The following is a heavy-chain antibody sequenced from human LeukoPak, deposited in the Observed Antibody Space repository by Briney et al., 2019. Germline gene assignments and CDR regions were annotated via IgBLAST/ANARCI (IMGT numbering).Heavy chain of an antibody. CDR1: GYTFTGYY. CDR3: ASARGPTYYYYYYMDV. CDR2: IIPIFGTA. Sequence: SVKVSCKASGYTFTGYYIHWVRQAPGQGLEWMGGIIPIFGTANYAQKFQGRVTITADKSTSTAYMELSSLRSEDTAVYYCASARGPTYYYYYYMDVWGKGTTVTVSS. V-gene: IGHV1-69*06. D-gene: IGHD3-10*01. J-gene: IGHJ6*03.